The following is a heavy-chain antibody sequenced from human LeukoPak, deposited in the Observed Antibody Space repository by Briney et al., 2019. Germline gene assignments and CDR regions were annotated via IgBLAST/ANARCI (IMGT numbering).Heavy chain of an antibody. CDR1: GGSISSSSYY. CDR3: ARQRDGGRAFDY. Sequence: SETLSLTRTASGGSISSSSYYWGWIRQPPGKGLEWIGTIYYSGSTYYNPSLKSRVSISVDTPKNQFSLRLTSVTATDTAVYYCARQRDGGRAFDYWGQGILVTVSS. CDR2: IYYSGST. V-gene: IGHV4-39*01. D-gene: IGHD4-23*01. J-gene: IGHJ4*02.